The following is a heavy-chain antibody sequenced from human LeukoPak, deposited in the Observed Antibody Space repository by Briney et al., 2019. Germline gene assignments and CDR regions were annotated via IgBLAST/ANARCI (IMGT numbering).Heavy chain of an antibody. CDR1: GFTFSSYA. CDR2: ISGSGGST. V-gene: IGHV3-23*01. CDR3: AKDPYSNYVFYYYGMDV. D-gene: IGHD4-11*01. J-gene: IGHJ6*02. Sequence: GGSLRLSCAASGFTFSSYAMSWVRQAPGKGLEWVSVISGSGGSTYYADSVKGRFTISRDNSKNTVHLQMNSLRAEDTAVYYCAKDPYSNYVFYYYGMDVWGQGTTVTVSS.